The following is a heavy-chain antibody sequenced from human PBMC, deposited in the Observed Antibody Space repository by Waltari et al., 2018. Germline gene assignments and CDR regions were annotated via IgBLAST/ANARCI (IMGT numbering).Heavy chain of an antibody. V-gene: IGHV4-59*11. CDR1: GGSISSHY. D-gene: IGHD3-16*01. CDR3: ARGGASRRGETWFDP. CDR2: IYYSGST. Sequence: QVQLQESGPGLVKPSETLSLTCTVSGGSISSHYWSWIRQPPGKGLEWIGYIYYSGSTNYNPSLKSRVTISVDTSKNQFSLKLSSVTAADTAVYYCARGGASRRGETWFDPWGQGTLVTVSS. J-gene: IGHJ5*02.